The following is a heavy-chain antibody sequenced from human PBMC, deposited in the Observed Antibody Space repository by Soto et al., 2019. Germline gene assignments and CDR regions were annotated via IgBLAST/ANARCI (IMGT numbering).Heavy chain of an antibody. CDR2: ISYDGSNK. CDR3: AKIVVAVAGSVDC. J-gene: IGHJ4*02. Sequence: QVQLVESGGGVVQPGRSLRLSCAASGFTFSSYGMHWVRQAPGKGLEWVAVISYDGSNKYYADSVKGRFTISRDNSKNTLYLQMNSLRAEVAAVYYCAKIVVAVAGSVDCWGQGTLVTVSS. D-gene: IGHD6-19*01. CDR1: GFTFSSYG. V-gene: IGHV3-30*18.